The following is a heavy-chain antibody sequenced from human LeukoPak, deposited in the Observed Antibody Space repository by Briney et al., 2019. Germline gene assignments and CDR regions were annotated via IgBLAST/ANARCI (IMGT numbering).Heavy chain of an antibody. D-gene: IGHD3-22*01. Sequence: GESLRISCKGSGYTFTSYWIGWVRQMPGKGLEWMGIIYPGDSDTRYSPSFQGQVTISADKSISTAYLQWSSLKASDTAMYYCATPADDSSGYFPYWGQGTLVTVSS. CDR2: IYPGDSDT. CDR1: GYTFTSYW. V-gene: IGHV5-51*01. CDR3: ATPADDSSGYFPY. J-gene: IGHJ4*02.